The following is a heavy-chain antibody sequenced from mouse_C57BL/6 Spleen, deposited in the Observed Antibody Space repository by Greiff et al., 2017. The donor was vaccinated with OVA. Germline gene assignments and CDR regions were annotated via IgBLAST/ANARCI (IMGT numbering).Heavy chain of an antibody. D-gene: IGHD1-1*01. V-gene: IGHV5-6*01. CDR2: ISSGGSYT. J-gene: IGHJ4*01. CDR1: GFTFSSYG. Sequence: EVQVVESGGDLVKPGGSLKLSCAASGFTFSSYGMSWVRQTPDKRLEWVATISSGGSYTYYPDSVKGRFTISRDNAKNTLYLQMSSLKSEDTAMYYCARHEFITTEVYYAMDYWGQGTSVTVSS. CDR3: ARHEFITTEVYYAMDY.